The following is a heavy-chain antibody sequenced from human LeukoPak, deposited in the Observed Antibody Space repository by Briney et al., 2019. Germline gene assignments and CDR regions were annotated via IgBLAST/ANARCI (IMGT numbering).Heavy chain of an antibody. V-gene: IGHV1-3*01. J-gene: IGHJ4*02. CDR1: GYTFTSYA. D-gene: IGHD6-19*01. CDR2: INAGNGDT. CDR3: ARDVMGLATDY. Sequence: ASVKVSCKASGYTFTSYAMHWVRQAPGQRLKWMGWINAGNGDTKYSQKFQGRVTITRDTSASTAYMELSSLRSEDTAVYYCARDVMGLATDYWGQGTLVTVSS.